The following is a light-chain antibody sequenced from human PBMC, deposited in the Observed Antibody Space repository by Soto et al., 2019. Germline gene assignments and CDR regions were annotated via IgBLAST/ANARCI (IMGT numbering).Light chain of an antibody. V-gene: IGKV1-6*01. Sequence: AIQMTQSPSSLSTSVGDRVTISCRASQGIRFEVAWYQQKPGQAPKLLIYGASSLSTGVPSRFSGSGSGTDFSLTISSLQSEDLAAYYCQQYNDCPSTFGQGTKLEI. CDR1: QGIRFE. CDR2: GAS. CDR3: QQYNDCPST. J-gene: IGKJ2*01.